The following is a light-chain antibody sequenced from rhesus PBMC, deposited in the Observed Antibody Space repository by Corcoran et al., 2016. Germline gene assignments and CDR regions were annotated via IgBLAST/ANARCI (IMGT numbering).Light chain of an antibody. CDR3: YQHSSGYT. CDR2: CAS. J-gene: IGKJ1*01. V-gene: IGKV3-10*01. Sequence: QVILTQSPATLSWSPGERATPSCRASQSASSYLAWNQQKPGLAPRLLIFCASSRATGIPDRFSGSGSGTYFPLTISSLGPEDVGVYHCYQHSSGYTFDQGAKVELK. CDR1: QSASSY.